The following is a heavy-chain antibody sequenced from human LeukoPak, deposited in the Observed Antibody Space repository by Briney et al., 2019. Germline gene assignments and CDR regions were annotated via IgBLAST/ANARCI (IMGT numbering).Heavy chain of an antibody. V-gene: IGHV4-61*02. J-gene: IGHJ4*02. Sequence: SETLSLTCTVSGGSISSGSYYWSWIRQPAGKGLEWIGRIYTSGSTNYNPSLKSRVTISVDTSKNQFSLKLSSVTAADTAVYYCAEDGSGSGSYVWGQGTLVTVSS. CDR2: IYTSGST. D-gene: IGHD3-10*01. CDR1: GGSISSGSYY. CDR3: AEDGSGSGSYV.